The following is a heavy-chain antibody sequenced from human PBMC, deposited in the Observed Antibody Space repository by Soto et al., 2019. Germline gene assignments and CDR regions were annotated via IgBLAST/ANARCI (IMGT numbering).Heavy chain of an antibody. J-gene: IGHJ4*02. V-gene: IGHV3-15*07. CDR1: GFTFSNAW. D-gene: IGHD4-4*01. Sequence: GGSLRLSCAASGFTFSNAWMNWVRQAPGKGLEWVGRIKSKTDGGTTDYAAPVKGRFTISRDDSKNTLYLQMNSLKTEDTAVYYCTTDPPIMIRPTTDWGQGTLVTVSS. CDR3: TTDPPIMIRPTTD. CDR2: IKSKTDGGTT.